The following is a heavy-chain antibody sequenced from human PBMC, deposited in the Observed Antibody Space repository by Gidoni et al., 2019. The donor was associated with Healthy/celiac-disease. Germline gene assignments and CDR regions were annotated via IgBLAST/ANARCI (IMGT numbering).Heavy chain of an antibody. J-gene: IGHJ5*02. Sequence: QVQLQQWGAGLLKPSETLSLTCAVYGGSSSGYYWSWIRHPPGKGLEWIGEINHSGSTNYNPSLKSRVTISVDTSKNQFSLKLSSVTAADTAVYYCARRLYGDYVNWFDPWGQGTLVTVSS. D-gene: IGHD4-17*01. CDR1: GGSSSGYY. V-gene: IGHV4-34*01. CDR2: INHSGST. CDR3: ARRLYGDYVNWFDP.